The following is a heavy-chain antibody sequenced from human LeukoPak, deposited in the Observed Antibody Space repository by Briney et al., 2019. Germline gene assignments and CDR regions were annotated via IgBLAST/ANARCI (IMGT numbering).Heavy chain of an antibody. Sequence: SQTLSLTCVISGDSVSSNSAAWNWIRQSPSRGLEWPGRTYYRSKWYFNYAVSVKSRISINPDTSKNHFSLQLNSVTPEDTAVYYCASATGDHDYAFDIWGQGTMVTVSS. CDR1: GDSVSSNSAA. CDR2: TYYRSKWYF. D-gene: IGHD5-12*01. J-gene: IGHJ3*02. V-gene: IGHV6-1*01. CDR3: ASATGDHDYAFDI.